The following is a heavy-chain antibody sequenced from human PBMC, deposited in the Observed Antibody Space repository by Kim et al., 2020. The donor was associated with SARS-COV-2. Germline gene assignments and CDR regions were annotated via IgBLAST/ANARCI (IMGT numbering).Heavy chain of an antibody. V-gene: IGHV4-39*07. CDR2: IYYSGST. J-gene: IGHJ5*01. CDR3: AREDIVVVPAAIGGWF. CDR1: GGSISSSSYY. Sequence: SETLSLTCTVSGGSISSSSYYWGWIRQPPGKGLEWIGSIYYSGSTYYNPSLKSRVTISVDTSKNQFSLKLSSVTAADTAVYYCAREDIVVVPAAIGGWF. D-gene: IGHD2-2*02.